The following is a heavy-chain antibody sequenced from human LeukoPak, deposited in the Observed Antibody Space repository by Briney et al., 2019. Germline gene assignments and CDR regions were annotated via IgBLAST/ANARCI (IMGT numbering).Heavy chain of an antibody. CDR3: VKEDSNGWYFFDY. D-gene: IGHD6-19*01. CDR2: ISSSSSYI. V-gene: IGHV3-21*01. Sequence: GGSLRLSCAASGFTFSSYNINWVRQAPGKGLEWVSSISSSSSYIYYADSVKGRFTISRDNAKNSLYLQMNSLRAEDTAVYYCVKEDSNGWYFFDYWGQGTLVTVSS. J-gene: IGHJ4*02. CDR1: GFTFSSYN.